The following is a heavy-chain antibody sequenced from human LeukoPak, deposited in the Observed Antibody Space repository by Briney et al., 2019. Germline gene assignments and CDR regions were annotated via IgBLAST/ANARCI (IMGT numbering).Heavy chain of an antibody. CDR3: ARDPTSGSYLNWFAP. Sequence: GGSLRLSCAASGFTFSSYWMHWVRQAPGKGLVWVSRINSDGSSTSYADSVKGRFTISRDNAKNTLYLQMNSLRAEDTAVYYCARDPTSGSYLNWFAPWGQGTLVTVSS. CDR2: INSDGSST. CDR1: GFTFSSYW. J-gene: IGHJ5*02. D-gene: IGHD1-26*01. V-gene: IGHV3-74*01.